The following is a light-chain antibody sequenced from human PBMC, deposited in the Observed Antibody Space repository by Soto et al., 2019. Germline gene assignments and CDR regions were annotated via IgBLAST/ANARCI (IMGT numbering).Light chain of an antibody. CDR1: QSVGSN. CDR3: EQDNNWPPDRT. V-gene: IGKV3-15*01. Sequence: EIVMTQSPATLSVSPGERATLSCRASQSVGSNLAWYQLKPGQAPRLLIYGASTRATGIPARFSGSWSGTDVTHTISRLQSEDFAIYFCEQDNNWPPDRTFGQGTKVESK. J-gene: IGKJ1*01. CDR2: GAS.